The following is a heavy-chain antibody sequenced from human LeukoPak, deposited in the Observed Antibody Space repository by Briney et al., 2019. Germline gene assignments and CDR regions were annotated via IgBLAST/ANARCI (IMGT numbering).Heavy chain of an antibody. Sequence: GASVKVSSKASGYTFTGYYMHWVRQAPGQGLEWMGWINPNSGGTNYAQKFQGRVTMTRDTSISTAYMELSRLRSDDTAVYYCARDRTRTGYSSGWYHDYWGQGTLVTVSS. V-gene: IGHV1-2*02. J-gene: IGHJ4*02. CDR2: INPNSGGT. CDR3: ARDRTRTGYSSGWYHDY. D-gene: IGHD6-19*01. CDR1: GYTFTGYY.